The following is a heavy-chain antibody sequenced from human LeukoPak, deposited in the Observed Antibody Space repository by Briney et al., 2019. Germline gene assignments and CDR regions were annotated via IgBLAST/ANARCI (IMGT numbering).Heavy chain of an antibody. CDR1: GYTFTGYY. Sequence: GASVKVSCKASGYTFTGYYMHWVRQAPGQGLEWMGWINPNSGGTNYAQKFQGRVTMTRDTSISTAYMELSRLRSDDTAVYYCAREGVPSGYGPYYYDSSGYYRYYFDYWGQGTLVTVSS. V-gene: IGHV1-2*02. CDR3: AREGVPSGYGPYYYDSSGYYRYYFDY. D-gene: IGHD3-22*01. CDR2: INPNSGGT. J-gene: IGHJ4*02.